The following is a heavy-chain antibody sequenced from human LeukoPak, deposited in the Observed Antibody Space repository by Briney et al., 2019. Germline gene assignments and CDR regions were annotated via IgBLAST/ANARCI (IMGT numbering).Heavy chain of an antibody. V-gene: IGHV4-39*01. CDR1: GGSISSSSYY. D-gene: IGHD2-15*01. CDR3: ARSHTAASLWDYGMDV. J-gene: IGHJ6*02. CDR2: IYYSGST. Sequence: SETLSLTCTVSGGSISSSSYYWGWIRQPPGKGLEWIGSIYYSGSTYYNPSLKSRVTISVDTSKNQFSLKLSSVTAADTAVYYCARSHTAASLWDYGMDVWGQGTTVTVSS.